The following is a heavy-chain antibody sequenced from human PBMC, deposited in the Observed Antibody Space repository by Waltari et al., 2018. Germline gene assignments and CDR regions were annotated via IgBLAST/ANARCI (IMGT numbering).Heavy chain of an antibody. CDR2: ILPGDSDH. V-gene: IGHV5-51*01. J-gene: IGHJ3*02. CDR1: GYSFTSYW. Sequence: EVQLVQSGAEVKKPGESLKISCKGSGYSFTSYWIGWVRQMPGKGLEGIGIILPGDSDHMYRPSFQGQVTISADKSISTAYLQWSSLKASDTAMYYCVRCLGQYDAFDIWGQGTMVTVSS. D-gene: IGHD3-16*01. CDR3: VRCLGQYDAFDI.